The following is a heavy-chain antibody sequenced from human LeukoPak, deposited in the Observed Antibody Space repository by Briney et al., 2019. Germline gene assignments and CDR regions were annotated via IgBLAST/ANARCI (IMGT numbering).Heavy chain of an antibody. CDR3: ARDAPDSGWKPFFDY. CDR1: GFTVSSHY. Sequence: GGSLRLSCAASGFTVSSHYMSWVRQAPGKGLEWVSVIYSGGSTYYADSVKGRFTISRDNSKNTLYLQMNSLRAEDTAVYYCARDAPDSGWKPFFDYWGQGTLVTVSS. CDR2: IYSGGST. J-gene: IGHJ4*02. V-gene: IGHV3-66*01. D-gene: IGHD6-19*01.